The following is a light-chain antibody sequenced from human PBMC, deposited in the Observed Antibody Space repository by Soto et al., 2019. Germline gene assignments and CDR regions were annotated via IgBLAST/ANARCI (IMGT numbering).Light chain of an antibody. CDR1: SSNIGAGYD. V-gene: IGLV1-40*01. Sequence: SALTQPPAVSGGPGQRVTISCTGSSSNIGAGYDVHWYQQRPGTAPKLLIFGNINRPSGVPDRFSGSKSGTSASLAITGFQAEDEGDYYGQSYDSTLSARYVFGTGTKSPS. CDR2: GNI. CDR3: QSYDSTLSARYV. J-gene: IGLJ1*01.